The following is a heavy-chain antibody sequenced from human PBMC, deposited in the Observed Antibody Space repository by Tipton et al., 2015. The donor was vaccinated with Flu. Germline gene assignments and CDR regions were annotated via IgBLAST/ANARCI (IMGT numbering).Heavy chain of an antibody. CDR2: ISSYNDYT. V-gene: IGHV1-18*01. Sequence: QVQLVQSGAEVKKPGASVTVSCQASGYTFSDYGINWVRQAPGQGLEWMGWISSYNDYTNYAQNLQGRVTMTTDTSTSTAYMELRSLGSDDTAVYYCAREGAHYDGMPYFWGQGTLVTVSS. CDR3: AREGAHYDGMPYF. D-gene: IGHD4/OR15-4a*01. CDR1: GYTFSDYG. J-gene: IGHJ4*02.